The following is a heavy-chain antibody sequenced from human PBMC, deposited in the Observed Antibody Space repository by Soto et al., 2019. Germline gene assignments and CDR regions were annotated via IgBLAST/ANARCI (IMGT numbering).Heavy chain of an antibody. CDR3: ARDDALRETSGYFYLDY. CDR2: IIPLFDAV. Sequence: QVQLVQSGAEVKNPGSSVRVSCKTSEGTFNNYAISWVRQAPGQGLEWMGGIIPLFDAVKYAQKFQGRVTITADKSTSTAYMELHTLTSEDTAVYYCARDDALRETSGYFYLDYWGQGTPVTVTS. V-gene: IGHV1-69*06. D-gene: IGHD3-22*01. CDR1: EGTFNNYA. J-gene: IGHJ4*02.